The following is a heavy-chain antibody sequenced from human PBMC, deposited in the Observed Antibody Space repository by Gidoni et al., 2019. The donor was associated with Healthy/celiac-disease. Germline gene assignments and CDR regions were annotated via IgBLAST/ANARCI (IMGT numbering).Heavy chain of an antibody. V-gene: IGHV3-64D*08. CDR2: ISSNGGST. CDR3: VGCPYSSSWYGFGWYFDL. J-gene: IGHJ2*01. D-gene: IGHD6-13*01. CDR1: GFTFSSYA. Sequence: EVQLVESGGGLVQPGGSLRLACSASGFTFSSYAMHWVRQAPGKGLEYVSAISSNGGSTYYADSVKGRFTISRDNSKNTLYLQMSSLRAEDTAVYYCVGCPYSSSWYGFGWYFDLWGRGTLVTVSS.